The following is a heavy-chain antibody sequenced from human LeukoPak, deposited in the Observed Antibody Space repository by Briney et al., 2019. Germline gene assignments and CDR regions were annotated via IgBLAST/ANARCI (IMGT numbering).Heavy chain of an antibody. CDR1: GGSFSGYY. J-gene: IGHJ5*02. CDR2: INHSGST. CDR3: ARHPTVTQSP. V-gene: IGHV4-34*01. D-gene: IGHD4-11*01. Sequence: SETLSLTCAVYGGSFSGYYWSWIRQPPGKGLEWIGEINHSGSTNYNPSLKSRVTISVDTSKNQFSLKLSSVTAADTAVYYCARHPTVTQSPWGQGTLVTVSS.